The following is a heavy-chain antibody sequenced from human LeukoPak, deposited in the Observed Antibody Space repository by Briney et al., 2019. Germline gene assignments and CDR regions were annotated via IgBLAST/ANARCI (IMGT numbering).Heavy chain of an antibody. Sequence: ASVKVSCKASGYTFTSYYMHWVRQAPGQGLEWMGRINPNSGGTNYAQKFQGRVTMTRDTSISTAYMELSRLRSDDTAVYYCAILERRRSADFDYWGQGTLVTVSS. CDR3: AILERRRSADFDY. CDR2: INPNSGGT. V-gene: IGHV1-2*06. D-gene: IGHD1-1*01. J-gene: IGHJ4*02. CDR1: GYTFTSYY.